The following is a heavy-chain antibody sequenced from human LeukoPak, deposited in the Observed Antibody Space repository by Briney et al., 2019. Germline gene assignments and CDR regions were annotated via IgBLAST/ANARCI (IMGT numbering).Heavy chain of an antibody. V-gene: IGHV4-59*01. CDR2: IYYSGST. J-gene: IGHJ3*02. D-gene: IGHD6-6*01. CDR1: GGSISSYY. Sequence: SETLSLTCTVSGGSISSYYWSWIRQPPGKGLEWIGYIYYSGSTNYNPSLKSRVTISVDTSKNQFSLKLSSVTAADTAVYYCARVKGSSSLAFDIWGQGTMVTVSS. CDR3: ARVKGSSSLAFDI.